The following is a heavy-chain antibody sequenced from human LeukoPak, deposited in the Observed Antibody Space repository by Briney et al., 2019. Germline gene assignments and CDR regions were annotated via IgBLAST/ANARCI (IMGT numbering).Heavy chain of an antibody. CDR2: ISGGGGTT. V-gene: IGHV3-23*01. J-gene: IGHJ4*02. CDR1: GFTFSNYA. CDR3: AKEYGASR. D-gene: IGHD4/OR15-4a*01. Sequence: GGSLRLSCAASGFTFSNYAMTWVRQAPGRGLEWVSTISGGGGTTHYADSVKGRFIISRDNSKNTLSLQMNSPRAEDTAVYYCAKEYGASRWGQGTLVTVSS.